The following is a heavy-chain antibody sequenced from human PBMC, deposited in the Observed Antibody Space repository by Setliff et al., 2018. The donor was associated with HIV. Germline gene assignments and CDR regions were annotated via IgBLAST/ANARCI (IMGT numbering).Heavy chain of an antibody. CDR1: GDSISSSIYY. V-gene: IGHV4-39*01. CDR2: IYYTGSP. D-gene: IGHD6-6*01. CDR3: ARGGGTSSPIDYHYYIDV. J-gene: IGHJ6*03. Sequence: PSETLSLTCTVSGDSISSSIYYWGWVRQPPGKGLEWIGGIYYTGSPFYNPSLKGRVTISVDTSNNQFSLKLSSVTAADTAVYYCARGGGTSSPIDYHYYIDVWGKGTTVTVSS.